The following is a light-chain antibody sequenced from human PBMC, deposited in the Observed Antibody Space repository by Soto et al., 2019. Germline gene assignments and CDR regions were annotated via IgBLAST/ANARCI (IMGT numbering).Light chain of an antibody. V-gene: IGKV1-5*01. CDR2: GVS. CDR3: QQYDYSRT. CDR1: QSIAAS. Sequence: IHMTQSPSALSASVWDTVTITCRASQSIAASLAWYQHKPGEAPKLLIYGVSSLETGVPSRFSGSGSGTEFSLTIRGLQPDDFATYYCQQYDYSRTFGQGTKVDIK. J-gene: IGKJ1*01.